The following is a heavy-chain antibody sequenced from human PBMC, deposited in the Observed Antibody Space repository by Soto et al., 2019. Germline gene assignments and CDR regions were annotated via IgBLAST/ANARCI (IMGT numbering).Heavy chain of an antibody. Sequence: SETLSLTCAVSGGSISSSNWWSWVRQPPGKGLEWIGEIYHSGSTNYNPSLKSRVTISVDKSKNQFSLKLSSVTAADTAVYYCARDLAAGSGVFGMDVWGQGTTVTVSS. CDR1: GGSISSSNW. V-gene: IGHV4-4*02. CDR2: IYHSGST. J-gene: IGHJ6*02. CDR3: ARDLAAGSGVFGMDV. D-gene: IGHD3-10*01.